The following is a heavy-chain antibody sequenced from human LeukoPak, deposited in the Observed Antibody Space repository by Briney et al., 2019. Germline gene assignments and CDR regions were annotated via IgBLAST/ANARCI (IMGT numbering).Heavy chain of an antibody. Sequence: GGSLRLSXAASGFTFSSYSMNWVRQSPGKGLEWVSSISSSSSYIYYADSVKGRFTISRDNAKNSLYLQMNSLRAEDTAVYYCARDLIAAAGTWWFDPWGQGTLVTVSS. CDR3: ARDLIAAAGTWWFDP. CDR2: ISSSSSYI. D-gene: IGHD6-13*01. V-gene: IGHV3-21*01. CDR1: GFTFSSYS. J-gene: IGHJ5*02.